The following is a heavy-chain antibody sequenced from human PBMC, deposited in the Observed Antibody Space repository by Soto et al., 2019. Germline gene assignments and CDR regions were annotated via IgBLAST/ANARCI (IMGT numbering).Heavy chain of an antibody. CDR3: IRGPRPSSVGTGAF. J-gene: IGHJ4*02. Sequence: PGGSLRLSCAASGFVFDMYWMHWVRQVPGEGPEWVTRINDDGTRTDYADSAKGRFTISRDNAKDILYLQMNALRVDDTAVYYCIRGPRPSSVGTGAFWGQGTLVTASS. CDR2: INDDGTRT. CDR1: GFVFDMYW. D-gene: IGHD3-10*01. V-gene: IGHV3-74*01.